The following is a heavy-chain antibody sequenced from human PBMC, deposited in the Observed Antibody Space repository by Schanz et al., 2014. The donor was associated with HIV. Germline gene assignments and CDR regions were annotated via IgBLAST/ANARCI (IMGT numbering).Heavy chain of an antibody. V-gene: IGHV3-74*01. CDR2: INSDGSST. CDR3: VRGRYFDWLLPY. D-gene: IGHD3-9*01. CDR1: GFTFSSYR. Sequence: EVQLVESGGGLVQPGGSLRLSCAASGFTFSSYRMHWVRQAPGKGLVWVSRINSDGSSTSYADSVKGRFTISRDNAKNTLYLQMNSLRVEDTAVYYCVRGRYFDWLLPYWGQGTLVTVSS. J-gene: IGHJ4*02.